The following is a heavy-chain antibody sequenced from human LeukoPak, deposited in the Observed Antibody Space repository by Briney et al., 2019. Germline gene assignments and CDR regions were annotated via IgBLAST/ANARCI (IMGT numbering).Heavy chain of an antibody. V-gene: IGHV1-18*01. J-gene: IGHJ5*02. D-gene: IGHD4-17*01. CDR1: GYTFTSYG. Sequence: ASVKASCKASGYTFTSYGISWVRQAPGQGLEWMGWISAYNGNTNYAQKLQGRVTMTTDTSTSTAYMELRSLRSDDTAVYYCARDATVTMLGGSWFDPWGQGTLVTVSS. CDR2: ISAYNGNT. CDR3: ARDATVTMLGGSWFDP.